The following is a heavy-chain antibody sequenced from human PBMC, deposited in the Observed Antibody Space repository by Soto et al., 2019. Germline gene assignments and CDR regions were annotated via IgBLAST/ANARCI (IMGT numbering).Heavy chain of an antibody. J-gene: IGHJ3*02. CDR1: GFTFSSSW. Sequence: GGSLRLSCVASGFTFSSSWMAWVRQTPGKGLEWVGNMKQDGSETYYMDSVKGRFTISRDNAKNSLYLQMNTLRAEDTAVYYCATIEAVAFHIWGQGTMVTV. CDR2: MKQDGSET. CDR3: ATIEAVAFHI. V-gene: IGHV3-7*03. D-gene: IGHD5-12*01.